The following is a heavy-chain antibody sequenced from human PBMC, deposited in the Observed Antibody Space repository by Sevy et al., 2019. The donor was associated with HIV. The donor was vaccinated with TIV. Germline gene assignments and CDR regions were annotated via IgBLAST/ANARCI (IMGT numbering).Heavy chain of an antibody. CDR1: GFTFSSYN. V-gene: IGHV3-21*01. CDR2: ISSGSGYI. CDR3: TRDKTILEGRYGMDV. Sequence: GGSLRLSCAASGFTFSSYNMNWVRQTPGKGLEWVSFISSGSGYIYYADSVKGRFTISRDNAKNSLYLQMNSLRAEDTAMYYCTRDKTILEGRYGMDVWGQGTTVTVPS. D-gene: IGHD3-3*01. J-gene: IGHJ6*02.